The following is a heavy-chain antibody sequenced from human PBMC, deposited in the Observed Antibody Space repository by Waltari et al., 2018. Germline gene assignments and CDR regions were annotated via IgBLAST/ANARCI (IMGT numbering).Heavy chain of an antibody. J-gene: IGHJ5*02. D-gene: IGHD4-17*01. Sequence: QLQLQESGPGLVKPSETLSLTCTVSGGSISSSSYYWGWIRQPPGKGLEWIGSIYYRGSTYDNPSLKSRVTISVDTSKNQSSLKLSSVTAADTAVYYCARHAPDYGGWFDPWGQGTLVTVSS. CDR3: ARHAPDYGGWFDP. CDR2: IYYRGST. V-gene: IGHV4-39*01. CDR1: GGSISSSSYY.